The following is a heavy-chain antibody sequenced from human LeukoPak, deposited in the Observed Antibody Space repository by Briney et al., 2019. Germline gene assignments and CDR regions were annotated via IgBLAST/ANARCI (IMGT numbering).Heavy chain of an antibody. J-gene: IGHJ5*02. V-gene: IGHV4-39*01. CDR3: ARPRNPYNSGSHWFDP. CDR2: IHYNGNT. CDR1: GGSISSSIYY. D-gene: IGHD6-19*01. Sequence: SETLSLTCTVSGGSISSSIYYWGWIRQPPGKGLEWIESIHYNGNTFYNPSLKSRVTISVDTSKNQFSLKLSSVTAADTAVYYCARPRNPYNSGSHWFDPWGQGTVVTVSP.